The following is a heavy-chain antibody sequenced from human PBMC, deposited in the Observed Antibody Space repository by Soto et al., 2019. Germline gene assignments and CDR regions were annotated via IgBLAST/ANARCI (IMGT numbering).Heavy chain of an antibody. CDR2: IIPILGIA. J-gene: IGHJ4*02. CDR3: ASPRSYSSSSAES. D-gene: IGHD6-6*01. CDR1: GGTFSSYT. Sequence: GASVKVSCKASGGTFSSYTSRWVQQAPGQGLEWMGRIIPILGIANYAQKFQGRVTITADKSTSTAYMELSSLRSEDTAVYYCASPRSYSSSSAESWGQGTLVTVSS. V-gene: IGHV1-69*02.